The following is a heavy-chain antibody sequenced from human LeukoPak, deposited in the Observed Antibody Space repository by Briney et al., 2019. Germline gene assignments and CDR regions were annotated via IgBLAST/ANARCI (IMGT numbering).Heavy chain of an antibody. CDR1: GFTFDDYA. CDR2: FSWNSGSI. J-gene: IGHJ6*03. Sequence: PGRSLRLSCTASGFTFDDYAMQWVRQAPGKGLEWGSGFSWNSGSIVYVDSVKGRFTISRDNAKNSLYLQMNSLRAEDTAVYYCARADSSIAARLSRSSIFNYYYYMDVWGKGTTVTVSS. CDR3: ARADSSIAARLSRSSIFNYYYYMDV. V-gene: IGHV3-9*01. D-gene: IGHD6-6*01.